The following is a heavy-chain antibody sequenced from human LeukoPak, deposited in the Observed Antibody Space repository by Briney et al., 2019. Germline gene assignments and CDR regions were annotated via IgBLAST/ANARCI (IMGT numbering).Heavy chain of an antibody. D-gene: IGHD3-16*01. V-gene: IGHV3-7*01. CDR3: ARAFS. Sequence: QPGGSPRLSCAASGFTFSSQWMSWVRQAPGKGLEWVANIKEDGSEKSYVDSVKGRFTISRDNAKNSLYLQMNSLRAEDTAVYYCARAFSWGQGTLVTVSS. CDR2: IKEDGSEK. CDR1: GFTFSSQW. J-gene: IGHJ5*02.